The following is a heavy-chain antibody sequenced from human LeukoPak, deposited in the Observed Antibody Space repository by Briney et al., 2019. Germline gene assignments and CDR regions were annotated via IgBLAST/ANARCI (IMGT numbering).Heavy chain of an antibody. J-gene: IGHJ4*02. CDR1: GFTFSSYG. CDR3: AKGSYAGINVYYIDY. V-gene: IGHV3-33*06. D-gene: IGHD1-14*01. CDR2: IWYDGSNK. Sequence: GGSLRLSCAASGFTFSSYGMHWVRQAPGKGLEWVAVIWYDGSNKYYADSVKGRFTISRDNSKNTLYLQMNSLRAEDTAVYYCAKGSYAGINVYYIDYWGQGTLVTVSS.